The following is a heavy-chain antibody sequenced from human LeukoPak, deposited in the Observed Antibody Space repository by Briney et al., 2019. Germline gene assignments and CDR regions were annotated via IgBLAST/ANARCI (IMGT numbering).Heavy chain of an antibody. CDR2: INHSGST. D-gene: IGHD2-2*02. CDR3: AIYRWPLNY. CDR1: GGSISTYY. V-gene: IGHV4-34*01. Sequence: SETLSLTCTVSGGSISTYYWSWIRQPPGKGLEWIGEINHSGSTNYNPSLKSRVTISVDTSKNQFSLKLSSVSAANTAVYSCAIYRWPLNYWGQGTLVTVSS. J-gene: IGHJ4*02.